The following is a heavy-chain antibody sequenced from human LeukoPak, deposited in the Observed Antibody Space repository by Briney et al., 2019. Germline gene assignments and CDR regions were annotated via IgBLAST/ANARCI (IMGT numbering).Heavy chain of an antibody. D-gene: IGHD2-15*01. CDR2: IYYSGST. J-gene: IGHJ5*02. Sequence: PSETLSLTCTVSGGSISSGSYYWGWIRQPPGKGLEWIGSIYYSGSTYYNPSLKSRVTISVDTSKNQFSLKLSSVTAADTAVYYCASVLVVINWFDPWGQGTLVTVSS. CDR3: ASVLVVINWFDP. CDR1: GGSISSGSYY. V-gene: IGHV4-39*07.